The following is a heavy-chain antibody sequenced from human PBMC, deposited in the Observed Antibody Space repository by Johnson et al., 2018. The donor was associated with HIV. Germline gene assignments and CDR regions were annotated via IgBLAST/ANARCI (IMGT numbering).Heavy chain of an antibody. V-gene: IGHV3-30-3*01. CDR1: GFTFSSYA. J-gene: IGHJ3*02. Sequence: QVQLVESGGGVVQPGRSLRLSCAASGFTFSSYAMHWVRQAPGKGLEWVAVISYDGSNKYYTDSVKGRFTISRDNFKNTLYLQMDSLRAEDTAVYFCAREMVAAKDAFDIWGQGTMVTVSS. CDR3: AREMVAAKDAFDI. D-gene: IGHD2-15*01. CDR2: ISYDGSNK.